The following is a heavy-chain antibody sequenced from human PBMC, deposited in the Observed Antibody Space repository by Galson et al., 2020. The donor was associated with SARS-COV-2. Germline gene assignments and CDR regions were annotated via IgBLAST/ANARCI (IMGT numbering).Heavy chain of an antibody. CDR2: INCNGGST. Sequence: GESPKISCAASGFTFDDYGMSWVRQAPGKRQEWVSGINCNGGSTGYSDSVKGRFTISRDNAKHSLYLQMNSLRAEDTALYYCARRHGYYYYMDVWGKGTTVTVSS. V-gene: IGHV3-20*04. CDR1: GFTFDDYG. J-gene: IGHJ6*03. CDR3: ARRHGYYYYMDV.